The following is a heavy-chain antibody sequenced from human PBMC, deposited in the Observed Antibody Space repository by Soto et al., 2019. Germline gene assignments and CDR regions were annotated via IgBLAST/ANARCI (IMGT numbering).Heavy chain of an antibody. CDR3: AKDLGSGKPYYYYAMDV. Sequence: QGQLVESGGGVVQPGTSLRLSCEASGFIFSRYGMHWVRQAPGKGLEWVAVISYDGSNKYYAESVKGRFIISRDKSENTLYLQMNSLRAEDTAVYYCAKDLGSGKPYYYYAMDVWSQGTTVTVSS. CDR1: GFIFSRYG. CDR2: ISYDGSNK. D-gene: IGHD3-10*01. V-gene: IGHV3-30*18. J-gene: IGHJ6*02.